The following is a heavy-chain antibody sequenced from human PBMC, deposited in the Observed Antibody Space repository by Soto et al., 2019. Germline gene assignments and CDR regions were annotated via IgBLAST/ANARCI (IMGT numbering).Heavy chain of an antibody. CDR3: ARDRFIGFGGTFDY. D-gene: IGHD3-10*01. V-gene: IGHV1-3*01. CDR1: GYTFTSNA. Sequence: QVPLVQSGAEVKKPGASVKVSCKASGYTFTSNAMHWVRQAPGQRLEWMGSINAGNGNTKYSQKFQGRVTITRDTSASTAYMELSSLRSEDTAVYYCARDRFIGFGGTFDYWGQGTLVTVSS. CDR2: INAGNGNT. J-gene: IGHJ4*02.